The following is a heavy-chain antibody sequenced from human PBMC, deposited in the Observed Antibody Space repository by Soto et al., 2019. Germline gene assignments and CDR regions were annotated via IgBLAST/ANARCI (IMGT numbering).Heavy chain of an antibody. CDR3: AHRRGDLLTGHYYFDF. CDR2: IRSGGTT. D-gene: IGHD3-9*01. Sequence: GGSLRLSCAASGFTFSGAWMTWVRQAPGKGLEWVGRIRSGGTTDYTAPVKGRFAISRDDSENMVFLQMNSLKAEDTAIYYCAHRRGDLLTGHYYFDFWGQGTLVTVSS. CDR1: GFTFSGAW. V-gene: IGHV3-15*01. J-gene: IGHJ4*02.